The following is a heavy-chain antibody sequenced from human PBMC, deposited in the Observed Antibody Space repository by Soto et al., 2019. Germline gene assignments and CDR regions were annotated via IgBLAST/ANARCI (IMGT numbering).Heavy chain of an antibody. CDR3: VRLVAIPGYPDN. Sequence: QVQLVQSGAEVRQPASSVKVSCKTSGATFSSYAITWVRQAPGQGLEWMGGIVPTVDTSTYAQKFQGRVTITANKFTNIVYMELSSLRSDDTAVYYCVRLVAIPGYPDNWGQGTLVTVSA. D-gene: IGHD5-12*01. CDR2: IVPTVDTS. J-gene: IGHJ4*02. CDR1: GATFSSYA. V-gene: IGHV1-69*14.